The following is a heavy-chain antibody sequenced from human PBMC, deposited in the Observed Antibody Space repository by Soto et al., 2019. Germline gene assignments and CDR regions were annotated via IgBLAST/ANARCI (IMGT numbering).Heavy chain of an antibody. CDR1: GFTFSNYA. J-gene: IGHJ6*02. Sequence: PGGSLRLSCAATGFTFSNYALHWVRQAPGKGLEWVAVISFDGSSKFYADSVKGRFTISRESSKNTLHLQMNSLRVEDTAVYYCARDPTPYYHDTSGYYRYFYGMDAWGQGTTVTVSS. CDR3: ARDPTPYYHDTSGYYRYFYGMDA. V-gene: IGHV3-30-3*01. D-gene: IGHD3-22*01. CDR2: ISFDGSSK.